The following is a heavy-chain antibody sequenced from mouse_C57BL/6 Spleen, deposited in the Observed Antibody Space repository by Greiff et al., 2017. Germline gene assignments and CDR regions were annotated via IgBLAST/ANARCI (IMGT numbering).Heavy chain of an antibody. J-gene: IGHJ3*01. Sequence: VQLQQPGAELVMPGASVKLSCKASGYTFTSYWMHWVKQRPGQGLEWIGEIDPSDSYTNYNQKFKGKSTLTVDKSSSTAYMQLSSLTSEDSAVYDGASAGDCDGSSYGGGVAYWGQGTLVTVSA. V-gene: IGHV1-69*01. CDR1: GYTFTSYW. CDR2: IDPSDSYT. D-gene: IGHD1-1*01. CDR3: ASAGDCDGSSYGGGVAY.